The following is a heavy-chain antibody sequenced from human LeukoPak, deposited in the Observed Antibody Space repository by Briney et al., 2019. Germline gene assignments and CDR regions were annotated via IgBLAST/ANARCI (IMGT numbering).Heavy chain of an antibody. CDR3: AREAPYKYYFDY. J-gene: IGHJ4*02. D-gene: IGHD1-1*01. Sequence: PSQTLSLTCTVSGGSISSGDYYWSWIRQPPGKGLEWIGYIYYSGSTYYNPSLKSRVTISVDTSKNQFSLKLSSVTAADTAVYYCAREAPYKYYFDYWGQGTLVTVSS. CDR1: GGSISSGDYY. V-gene: IGHV4-30-4*08. CDR2: IYYSGST.